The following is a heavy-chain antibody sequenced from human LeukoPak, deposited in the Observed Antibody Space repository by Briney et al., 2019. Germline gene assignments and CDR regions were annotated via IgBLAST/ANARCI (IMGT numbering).Heavy chain of an antibody. D-gene: IGHD6-19*01. CDR3: ARVGIYSSGWYDFDY. J-gene: IGHJ4*02. V-gene: IGHV1-2*02. Sequence: ASVKVSCKASGYTFTGYYMHWVRQAPGQGLEWMGWINPNSGGTNYAQKFQGRVTMTRDTSISTAYVELSRLRSDDTAVYYCARVGIYSSGWYDFDYWGQGTLVTVSS. CDR1: GYTFTGYY. CDR2: INPNSGGT.